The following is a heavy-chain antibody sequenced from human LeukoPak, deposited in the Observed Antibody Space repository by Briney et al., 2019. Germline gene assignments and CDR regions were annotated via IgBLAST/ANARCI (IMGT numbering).Heavy chain of an antibody. Sequence: GGSLRLSCAASGFVFSTYDMHWVRQAPGKGLEWVSFIGSAGDTYYPGSVKGRFTISRENAKNSLFPQMNNLRAGDTAVYYCARGGRKWDDYYYYYMDVWGKGTTVTVSS. CDR2: IGSAGDT. CDR1: GFVFSTYD. D-gene: IGHD1-26*01. CDR3: ARGGRKWDDYYYYYMDV. J-gene: IGHJ6*03. V-gene: IGHV3-13*01.